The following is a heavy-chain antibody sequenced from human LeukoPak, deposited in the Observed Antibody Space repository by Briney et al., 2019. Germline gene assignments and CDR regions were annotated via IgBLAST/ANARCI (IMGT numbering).Heavy chain of an antibody. Sequence: TSDTLSLTCTVSGGSISSYYWSWIRQPPGKGLEWIGYIYYSGSTNYNPSLKSRVTISVDTSKNQFSLKLSSVTAADTAVYYCARAGGGVRSPYYFDYWGQGTLVTVSS. D-gene: IGHD2-8*02. V-gene: IGHV4-59*07. J-gene: IGHJ4*02. CDR2: IYYSGST. CDR1: GGSISSYY. CDR3: ARAGGGVRSPYYFDY.